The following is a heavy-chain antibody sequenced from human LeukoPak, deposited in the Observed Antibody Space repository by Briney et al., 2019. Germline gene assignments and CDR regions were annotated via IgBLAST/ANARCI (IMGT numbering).Heavy chain of an antibody. D-gene: IGHD6-13*01. CDR2: IYYSGST. J-gene: IGHJ4*02. Sequence: SETLSLTCAVSGGSISSGGYSWSWIRQPPGKGLEWIGYIYYSGSTYYNPSLKSRVTISVDTSNNQFSLKLSSVTAADTAVYYCARASIWYEGFFDYWGQGTLVTVSS. V-gene: IGHV4-30-4*07. CDR3: ARASIWYEGFFDY. CDR1: GGSISSGGYS.